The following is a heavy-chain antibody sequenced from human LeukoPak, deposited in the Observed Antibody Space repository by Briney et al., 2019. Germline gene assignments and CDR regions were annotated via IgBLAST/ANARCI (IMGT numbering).Heavy chain of an antibody. CDR2: IYTSGST. Sequence: SETLSLTCTVSGGSISSYYWSWIRQPPGKGLEWIGYIYTSGSTNYNPSLKSRVTISVDTSKNQFSLKLSSVTAADTAVYYCARQTGGYDILTGYYVSGAFDIWGQGTMVTVSS. J-gene: IGHJ3*02. CDR3: ARQTGGYDILTGYYVSGAFDI. V-gene: IGHV4-4*09. D-gene: IGHD3-9*01. CDR1: GGSISSYY.